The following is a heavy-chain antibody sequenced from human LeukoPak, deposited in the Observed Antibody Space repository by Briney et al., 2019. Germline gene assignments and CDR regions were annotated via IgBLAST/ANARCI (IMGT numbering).Heavy chain of an antibody. CDR1: GFTFDDYA. V-gene: IGHV3-9*01. J-gene: IGHJ6*03. CDR2: ISWNSGNI. CDR3: ARYCSSTSLGGFYYYYYMDV. Sequence: QSGRSLRLSCAASGFTFDDYAMHWVRQAPGKGLEWVSGISWNSGNIGYADSVKGRFTISRDNAKNSLYLQMNSLRAEDTAVYYCARYCSSTSLGGFYYYYYMDVWGKGTTVTVSS. D-gene: IGHD2-2*01.